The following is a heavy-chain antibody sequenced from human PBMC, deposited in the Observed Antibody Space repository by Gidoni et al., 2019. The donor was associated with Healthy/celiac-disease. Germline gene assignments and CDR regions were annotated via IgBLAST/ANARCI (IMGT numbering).Heavy chain of an antibody. CDR3: VSSSTNYYYYGMDV. D-gene: IGHD2-2*01. Sequence: VQLVDLLGGLFQRGGCLRLSCAASGFSFSRDWMSWVRQAPGKGLEWEVNIKQEGREKYYADPVKGRYTISSDNAKNSMYLQRNSLRAEDTAVYYCVSSSTNYYYYGMDVWGQGTTVTVSS. CDR1: GFSFSRDW. CDR2: IKQEGREK. J-gene: IGHJ6*02. V-gene: IGHV3-7*01.